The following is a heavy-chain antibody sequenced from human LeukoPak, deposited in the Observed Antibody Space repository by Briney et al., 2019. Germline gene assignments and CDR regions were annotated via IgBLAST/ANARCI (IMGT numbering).Heavy chain of an antibody. D-gene: IGHD3-9*01. Sequence: GRSLRLYCAASGFTFSSYAMHWVRQAPGKGLEWVAVISYDGSNKCYADSVKGRFTISRDNSKNTLYLQMNSLRAEDTAVYYCARVGVDILNGYFSYWGQGTLVTVSS. CDR2: ISYDGSNK. CDR3: ARVGVDILNGYFSY. CDR1: GFTFSSYA. V-gene: IGHV3-30-3*01. J-gene: IGHJ4*02.